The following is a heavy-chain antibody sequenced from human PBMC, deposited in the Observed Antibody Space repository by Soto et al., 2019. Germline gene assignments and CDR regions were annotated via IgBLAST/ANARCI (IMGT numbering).Heavy chain of an antibody. J-gene: IGHJ4*02. CDR1: GFSVNNNY. V-gene: IGHV3-53*01. CDR3: AKLWGYYFES. Sequence: PGESLKISCSASGFSVNNNYMTWVRQAPGRRPEWVAAIYTRGTTHYADFATGRFTFSRDNSKNTLYLQMDSLRPEDTAVYYCAKLWGYYFESWGPGTLVTVSS. CDR2: IYTRGTT. D-gene: IGHD2-21*01.